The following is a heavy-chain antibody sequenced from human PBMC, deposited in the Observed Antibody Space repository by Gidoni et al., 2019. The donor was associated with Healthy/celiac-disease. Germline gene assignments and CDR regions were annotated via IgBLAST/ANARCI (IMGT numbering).Heavy chain of an antibody. Sequence: EVQLLESGGGLVQPGGYLRLSCAASGFTFSSYAMSWVRQAPGKGLEWVSAIRGSGGSTYYADSVQGRFTIARDNSKNPLYLKMNSLRAEDTAVYYCAKDVGYGDYVGYYFDYWGHGTLVTVSS. CDR3: AKDVGYGDYVGYYFDY. V-gene: IGHV3-23*01. CDR2: IRGSGGST. J-gene: IGHJ4*01. D-gene: IGHD4-17*01. CDR1: GFTFSSYA.